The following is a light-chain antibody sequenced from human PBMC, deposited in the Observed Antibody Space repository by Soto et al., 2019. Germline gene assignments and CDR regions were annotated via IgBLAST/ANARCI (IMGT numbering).Light chain of an antibody. CDR1: SGIIASNY. Sequence: SVLTQPHSVSESPGKTVTISCTRSSGIIASNYVQWYQQRPGSAPTTVIFEDYQRPSGVPDRFFGSIDISSNSASLTISGLKTEDEADYYCQSYDSSIVVFGGGTKLTVL. CDR2: EDY. V-gene: IGLV6-57*03. CDR3: QSYDSSIVV. J-gene: IGLJ2*01.